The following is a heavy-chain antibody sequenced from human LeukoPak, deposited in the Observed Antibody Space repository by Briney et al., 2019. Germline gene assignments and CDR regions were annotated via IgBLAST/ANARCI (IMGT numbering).Heavy chain of an antibody. CDR1: GGSISSYY. CDR3: ARVTGYMIGDYFDY. D-gene: IGHD3-22*01. V-gene: IGHV4-59*01. CDR2: IYYSGST. J-gene: IGHJ4*02. Sequence: SETLSLTCTVSGGSISSYYWSWIRQPPGKGLEWIGYIYYSGSTNCKPSLKSRVTISVETSKNQFSLKLRSVTAADTAVYYCARVTGYMIGDYFDYWGQGTLVTVSS.